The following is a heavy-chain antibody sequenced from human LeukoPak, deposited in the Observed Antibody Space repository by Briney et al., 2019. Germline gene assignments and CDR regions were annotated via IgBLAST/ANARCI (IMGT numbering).Heavy chain of an antibody. CDR2: ISSSSSYI. J-gene: IGHJ6*02. Sequence: GGSLRLSCAASGFTFSSYSKNWVRQAPGKGLEWVSSISSSSSYIYYADSVKGRFTISRDNAKNSLYLQMNSLRAEDTAVYYCAREGYCSSTSCFFGNYYYYYGMDVWGQGTTVTVSS. CDR3: AREGYCSSTSCFFGNYYYYYGMDV. CDR1: GFTFSSYS. D-gene: IGHD2-2*01. V-gene: IGHV3-21*01.